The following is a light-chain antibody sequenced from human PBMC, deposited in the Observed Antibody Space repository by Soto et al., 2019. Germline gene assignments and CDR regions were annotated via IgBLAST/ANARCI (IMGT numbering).Light chain of an antibody. CDR2: KAS. CDR3: QQYNSYAWT. Sequence: DIQMTQSPSTLSASVGDRVTITCRASQSISSWLAWYQQKPGKAPKLLIYKASSLESGVPSRFSGSGSGTEFTLTISSLQPHDFETYYCQQYNSYAWTFGRGTKVDI. V-gene: IGKV1-5*03. CDR1: QSISSW. J-gene: IGKJ1*01.